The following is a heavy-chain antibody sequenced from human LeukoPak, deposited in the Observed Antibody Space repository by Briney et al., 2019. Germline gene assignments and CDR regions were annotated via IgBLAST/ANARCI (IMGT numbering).Heavy chain of an antibody. CDR3: ARGGYGDYRSGWFDP. Sequence: PSETLSLTCTVSGGSISSYYWSWIRQPPGKGLEWIGYIYYAGNTNYNPSLKSRVTISVDTSKNQFSLKLSSVTAADTAAYYCARGGYGDYRSGWFDPWGQGTLVTVSS. CDR1: GGSISSYY. D-gene: IGHD4-17*01. V-gene: IGHV4-59*01. J-gene: IGHJ5*02. CDR2: IYYAGNT.